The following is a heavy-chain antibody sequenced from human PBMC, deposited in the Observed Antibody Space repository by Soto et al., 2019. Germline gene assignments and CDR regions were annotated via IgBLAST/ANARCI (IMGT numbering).Heavy chain of an antibody. CDR1: GGSISSSSYY. CDR2: IYYSGST. J-gene: IGHJ4*02. D-gene: IGHD2-2*01. CDR3: ARRVRSSTSYYDY. V-gene: IGHV4-39*01. Sequence: QLQLQESGPGLVKPSETLSLTCTVSGGSISSSSYYWGWIRQPPGKGLEWIGSIYYSGSTYYNPPLKSRVTISVDTSKNQFSLKLSSVTAADTAVYYCARRVRSSTSYYDYWGQGTLVTVSS.